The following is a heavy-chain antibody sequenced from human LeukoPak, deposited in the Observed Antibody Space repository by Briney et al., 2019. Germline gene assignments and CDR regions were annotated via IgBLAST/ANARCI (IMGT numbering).Heavy chain of an antibody. Sequence: PSETLSLTCTVSGGSISYYYWSWIRQSPGKGLEWIGYIYYSGTTNYNPSLKSRVTMSVDTSKNQFSLQLRSVTAADTAVYYCAREDPQTTVPEGMDVWGQGTTVTVSS. J-gene: IGHJ6*02. V-gene: IGHV4-59*01. CDR2: IYYSGTT. CDR3: AREDPQTTVPEGMDV. CDR1: GGSISYYY. D-gene: IGHD4-17*01.